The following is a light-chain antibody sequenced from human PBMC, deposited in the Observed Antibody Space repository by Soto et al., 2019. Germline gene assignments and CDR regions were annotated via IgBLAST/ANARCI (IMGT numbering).Light chain of an antibody. CDR3: QQYNNWPRT. J-gene: IGKJ1*01. Sequence: IVLTQSPGTLSLSPGERGALSCRASQSVSRKFLAWYPHKPGQAPRLLIYGESTRATGIPARFSGSGSGTEFTLTISSLQSEDFAVYYCQQYNNWPRTFGQGTKVDIK. CDR2: GES. CDR1: QSVSRKF. V-gene: IGKV3-15*01.